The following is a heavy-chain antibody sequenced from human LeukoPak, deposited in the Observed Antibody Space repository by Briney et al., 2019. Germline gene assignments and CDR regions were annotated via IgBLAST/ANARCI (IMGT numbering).Heavy chain of an antibody. V-gene: IGHV4-59*11. CDR3: ARDRPGSSWLDY. CDR1: GVSISTHY. CDR2: IYYTGRT. D-gene: IGHD3-10*01. J-gene: IGHJ4*02. Sequence: SETLSLTCTVSGVSISTHYWSWIRQPPGKGLEWIGFIYYTGRTNYNPSLKSRVTISVDTSRNQFSLKLSSVTAADTAVYYCARDRPGSSWLDYWGQGTLVTVSS.